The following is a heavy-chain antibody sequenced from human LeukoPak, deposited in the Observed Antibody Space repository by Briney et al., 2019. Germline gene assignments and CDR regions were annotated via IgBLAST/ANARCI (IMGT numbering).Heavy chain of an antibody. J-gene: IGHJ5*02. D-gene: IGHD3-16*01. CDR1: GGSFSGYY. V-gene: IGHV4-34*01. CDR3: ASRRGSA. CDR2: INHSGST. Sequence: SETLSLTCAVYGGSFSGYYWSWNRQPPGKGLEWIGEINHSGSTNYNPSLKSRVTISVDTSKNQFSLKLSSVTAADTAVYYCASRRGSAWGQGTLVTVSS.